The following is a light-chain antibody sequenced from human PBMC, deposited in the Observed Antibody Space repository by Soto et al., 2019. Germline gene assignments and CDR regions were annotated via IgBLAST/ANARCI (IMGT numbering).Light chain of an antibody. CDR3: SSYAGNRNV. Sequence: QSALTQPTSASGSPGQSVAISCTGTSSDVGGYNYVSWYQQHPGKAPKLMIYEVNKRPSGVPDRFSGSKSGNTASLTVSGLEDEDESDYYCSSYAGNRNVFGTGTQLTVL. CDR2: EVN. J-gene: IGLJ1*01. CDR1: SSDVGGYNY. V-gene: IGLV2-8*01.